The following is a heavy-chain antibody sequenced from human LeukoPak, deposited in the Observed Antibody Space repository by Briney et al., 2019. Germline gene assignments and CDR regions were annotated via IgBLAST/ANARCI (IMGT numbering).Heavy chain of an antibody. J-gene: IGHJ3*01. V-gene: IGHV3-30*03. CDR1: GFTFSSYG. D-gene: IGHD3-16*02. CDR3: ARDIELST. CDR2: ISYDGSNK. Sequence: GGSLRLPCAASGFTFSSYGMHWVRQAPGKGLEWVAVISYDGSNKYYADSVKGRFTISRDNSKDTLYLQMNSLRAEDTAIYYCARDIELSTWGLGTMVTVSS.